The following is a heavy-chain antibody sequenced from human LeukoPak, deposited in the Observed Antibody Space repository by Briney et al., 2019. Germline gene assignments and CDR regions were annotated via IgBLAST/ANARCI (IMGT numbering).Heavy chain of an antibody. CDR1: GVYFSTYY. CDR2: VNHSGYT. Sequence: PETPSLTCDVSGVYFSTYYWSWIRQSPEKGLEWIGEVNHSGYTNYNPSLKGRVTISVDTSKNQFSLKLSSVTAADTAVYYCARQLYGSDYWGQGTLVTVSS. D-gene: IGHD4-17*01. J-gene: IGHJ4*02. CDR3: ARQLYGSDY. V-gene: IGHV4-34*01.